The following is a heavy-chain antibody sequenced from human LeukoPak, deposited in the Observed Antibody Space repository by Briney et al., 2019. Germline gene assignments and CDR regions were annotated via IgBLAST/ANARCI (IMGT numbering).Heavy chain of an antibody. D-gene: IGHD1-26*01. CDR1: GGSIRSSSYH. CDR3: ARHSGSFYFYYYMDV. V-gene: IGHV4-39*07. Sequence: SETQSLTCTVSGGSIRSSSYHWGWIRQPPGKGLEWIGSISYSGGTYYKSSLKSRVTISIDTSKNQFSLKLTSVTAADTAVYYCARHSGSFYFYYYMDVWGKGTTVTVSS. CDR2: ISYSGGT. J-gene: IGHJ6*03.